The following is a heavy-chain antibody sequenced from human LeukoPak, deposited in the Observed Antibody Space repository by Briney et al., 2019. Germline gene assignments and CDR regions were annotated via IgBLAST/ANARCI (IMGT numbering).Heavy chain of an antibody. CDR2: INPSGGST. J-gene: IGHJ3*02. Sequence: VSVKVSCKASGYTFTSYYMRWVRQAPGQGLEWMGIINPSGGSTSYAQKFQGRVTMTRDTSTSTVYMELSSLRSEDTAVYYCASSSLAYCGGDCYVFDIWGQGTMVTVSS. CDR1: GYTFTSYY. D-gene: IGHD2-21*02. CDR3: ASSSLAYCGGDCYVFDI. V-gene: IGHV1-46*01.